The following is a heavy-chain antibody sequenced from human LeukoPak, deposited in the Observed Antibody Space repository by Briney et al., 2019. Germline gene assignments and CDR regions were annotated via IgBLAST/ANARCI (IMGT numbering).Heavy chain of an antibody. CDR1: GFTLSNYD. V-gene: IGHV3-30*02. D-gene: IGHD1-1*01. J-gene: IGHJ5*02. Sequence: GGSLRLSCAASGFTLSNYDMHWVRQAPGKGLEWVAFIRNDGRSKYYADSVKGRFTISADNSENTLFLQMNRLRGDDTAVYYCARDLASTGTQGWFDPWGQGTVVTVSS. CDR3: ARDLASTGTQGWFDP. CDR2: IRNDGRSK.